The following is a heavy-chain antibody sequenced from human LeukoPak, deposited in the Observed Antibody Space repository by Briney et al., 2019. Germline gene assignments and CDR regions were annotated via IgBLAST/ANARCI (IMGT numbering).Heavy chain of an antibody. J-gene: IGHJ4*02. CDR2: FDGNADGT. CDR3: AKERTDTRCDQYFDY. CDR1: GFTFSRFG. V-gene: IGHV3-23*01. Sequence: TGGSLRLSCVTSGFTFSRFGMTWVRQPPGKGLEWVASFDGNADGTYYADSVKGRCTISRDNSKNTLYLQMNSLRAEDTAVYYCAKERTDTRCDQYFDYWGQGTLVTVSS. D-gene: IGHD5-18*01.